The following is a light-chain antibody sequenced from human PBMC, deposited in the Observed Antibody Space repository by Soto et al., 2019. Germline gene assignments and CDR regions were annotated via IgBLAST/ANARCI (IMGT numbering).Light chain of an antibody. J-gene: IGLJ2*01. Sequence: QSVLTQPPSVSAAPGQKVTISCSGSSSNIGNNYVSWYQQLPGTAPKLLIYDNNKRPSGIPDRFSGSKSGTSATLGITGLQTGDEADYYCGTWDSSLVAGRVVFGGGTKLTVL. CDR2: DNN. CDR1: SSNIGNNY. CDR3: GTWDSSLVAGRVV. V-gene: IGLV1-51*01.